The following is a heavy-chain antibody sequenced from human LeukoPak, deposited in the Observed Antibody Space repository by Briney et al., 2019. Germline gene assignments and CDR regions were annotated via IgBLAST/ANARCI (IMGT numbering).Heavy chain of an antibody. CDR3: AREIITMVRGVIRYYYYYMDV. CDR2: ISAYNGNT. D-gene: IGHD3-10*01. V-gene: IGHV1-18*01. J-gene: IGHJ6*03. Sequence: ASVKVSCKASGYTFPRCGISWVRQAPGQGREWMGWISAYNGNTNYAQKLQGRVTMTTDTSTSTAYMELRSLRSDDTAVYYCAREIITMVRGVIRYYYYYMDVWGKGTTVTVSS. CDR1: GYTFPRCG.